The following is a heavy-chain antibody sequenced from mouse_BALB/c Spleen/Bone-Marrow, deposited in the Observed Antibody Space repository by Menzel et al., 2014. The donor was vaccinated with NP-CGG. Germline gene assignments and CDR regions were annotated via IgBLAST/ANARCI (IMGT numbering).Heavy chain of an antibody. CDR1: GYTFSSDY. Sequence: QVQLQQSGAELAKPGASVKLSCKASGYTFSSDYMYWVKQRPGQGLEWIGEINPSNGGTNFNEKFKSKATLTVDKSSSTAYMQLSSLTSEDSAVYYCTRSRRAMDYWGQGTSVTVSS. J-gene: IGHJ4*01. D-gene: IGHD2-12*01. CDR2: INPSNGGT. CDR3: TRSRRAMDY. V-gene: IGHV1S81*02.